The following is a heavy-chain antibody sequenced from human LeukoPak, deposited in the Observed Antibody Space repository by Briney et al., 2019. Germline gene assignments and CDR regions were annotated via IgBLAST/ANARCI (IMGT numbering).Heavy chain of an antibody. D-gene: IGHD6-13*01. CDR2: GYFSGST. V-gene: IGHV4-59*11. J-gene: IGHJ4*02. Sequence: SETLSLTCTVSGGSISSHYWSWIRQPPGKGLEWIGYGYFSGSTNYSPSLKSRVTISVDTSKNQLSLELNSVTAADSAVYYCARSEAGTGYFDYWGQGTLVTVSS. CDR3: ARSEAGTGYFDY. CDR1: GGSISSHY.